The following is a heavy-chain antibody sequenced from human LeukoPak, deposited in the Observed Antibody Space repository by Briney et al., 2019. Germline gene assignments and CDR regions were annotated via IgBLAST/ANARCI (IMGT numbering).Heavy chain of an antibody. CDR2: IYYSGST. J-gene: IGHJ4*02. D-gene: IGHD1-20*01. Sequence: SETLSLACSVSGDSISSSTYYWGWIRQPPGKGLEWIGSIYYSGSTYYNSSLKSRVTISVDTSKNQFSLKLSSVTAADTAVYYCARGLTGTYFDYWGQGTLVTVSS. CDR3: ARGLTGTYFDY. CDR1: GDSISSSTYY. V-gene: IGHV4-39*07.